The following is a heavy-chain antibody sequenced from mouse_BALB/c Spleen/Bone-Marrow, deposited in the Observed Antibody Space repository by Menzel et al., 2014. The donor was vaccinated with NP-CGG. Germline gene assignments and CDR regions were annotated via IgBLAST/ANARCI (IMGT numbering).Heavy chain of an antibody. D-gene: IGHD4-1*01. J-gene: IGHJ4*01. CDR1: GYSITSDYA. CDR3: SHWAYYYAMDY. V-gene: IGHV3-2*02. Sequence: DVHLVESGPGLVKPSQSLSLTCTVTGYSITSDYAWNWIRQFPGNKLEWMGYISYSGSTSYNPSLKSRISITRDTSKNQFFLQLNSVTTEDTATYYCSHWAYYYAMDYWGQGTSVTVSS. CDR2: ISYSGST.